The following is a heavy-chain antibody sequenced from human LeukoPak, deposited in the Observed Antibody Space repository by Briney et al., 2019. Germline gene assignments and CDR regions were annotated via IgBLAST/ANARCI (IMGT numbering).Heavy chain of an antibody. CDR3: ARDHPYSSGLTG. V-gene: IGHV3-33*01. Sequence: AGGSLRLSCAASGFTFSSYGMHWVRQAPGKGLEWVAVIWYDGSNKYYADSVKGRFTISRDNAKNSLYLQMNSLRAEDTAVCYCARDHPYSSGLTGWGQGTLVTVSS. D-gene: IGHD6-19*01. CDR2: IWYDGSNK. CDR1: GFTFSSYG. J-gene: IGHJ4*02.